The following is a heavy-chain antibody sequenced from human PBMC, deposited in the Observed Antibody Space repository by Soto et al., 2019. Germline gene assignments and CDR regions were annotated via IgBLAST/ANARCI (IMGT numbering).Heavy chain of an antibody. Sequence: EVHLVESGGGLVQPGGSLRLSCAASGFTFSDYWMTWVRQTPGKGLEGVANINPDGSEQYYLDSVKGRFTISRDNAKNSLYLQMNSLRGEDTAVYYCTRDLNHDCGPWGQGTQVIVSS. CDR1: GFTFSDYW. CDR2: INPDGSEQ. V-gene: IGHV3-7*04. CDR3: TRDLNHDCGP. J-gene: IGHJ5*02. D-gene: IGHD2-21*01.